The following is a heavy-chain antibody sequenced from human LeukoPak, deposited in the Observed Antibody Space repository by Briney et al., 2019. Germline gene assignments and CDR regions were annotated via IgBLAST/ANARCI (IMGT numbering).Heavy chain of an antibody. Sequence: KPGGSLRLSCAASGFTFSNAWMSWVRQAPGKGLEWVGRIKSKTDGVTTDYAAPVKGRFTISRDDSKNTLYLQMNSLKTEDTAVYYCTTGPILEWLLAVDYWGQGTLVTVSS. J-gene: IGHJ4*02. CDR2: IKSKTDGVTT. D-gene: IGHD3-3*01. CDR1: GFTFSNAW. CDR3: TTGPILEWLLAVDY. V-gene: IGHV3-15*01.